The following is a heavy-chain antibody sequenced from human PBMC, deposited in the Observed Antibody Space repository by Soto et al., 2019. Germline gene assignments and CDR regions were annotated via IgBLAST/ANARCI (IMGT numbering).Heavy chain of an antibody. CDR3: ARGGSMELGYFDY. CDR1: GFTFSSYA. CDR2: ISYDGSNK. Sequence: QVQLVESGGGVVQPGRSLRLSCAASGFTFSSYAMHWVRQAPGKGLEWVAVISYDGSNKYYADSVKGRFTISRDNSKNTLYLQMNSLRAEDTAMYYCARGGSMELGYFDYWGQGTLVTVSS. J-gene: IGHJ4*02. D-gene: IGHD1-26*01. V-gene: IGHV3-30-3*01.